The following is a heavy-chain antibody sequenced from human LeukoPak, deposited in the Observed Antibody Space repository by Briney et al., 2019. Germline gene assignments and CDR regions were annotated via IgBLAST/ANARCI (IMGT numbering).Heavy chain of an antibody. CDR3: ASGETTAFDY. CDR2: ITGNGAVT. Sequence: GGSLRLSCSASGFTFGSFTMHWVRQAPGKGLEYVSAITGNGAVTDYADSVKGRFTISRDNSKNTLYLQMNSLRAEDTAVYYCASGETTAFDYWGQGTLVTVSS. V-gene: IGHV3-64*04. CDR1: GFTFGSFT. J-gene: IGHJ4*02. D-gene: IGHD4-11*01.